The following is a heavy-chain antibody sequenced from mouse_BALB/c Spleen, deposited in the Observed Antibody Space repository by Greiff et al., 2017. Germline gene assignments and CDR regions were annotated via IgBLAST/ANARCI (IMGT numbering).Heavy chain of an antibody. D-gene: IGHD2-14*01. CDR2: ISDGGSYT. CDR3: ARERGYYRYDGFAY. J-gene: IGHJ3*01. V-gene: IGHV5-4*02. CDR1: GFTFSDYY. Sequence: EVMLVESGGGLVKPGGSLKLSCAASGFTFSDYYMYWVRQTPEKRLEWVATISDGGSYTYYPDSVKGRFTISRDNAKNNLYLQMSSLKSEDTAMYYCARERGYYRYDGFAYWGQGTLVTVSA.